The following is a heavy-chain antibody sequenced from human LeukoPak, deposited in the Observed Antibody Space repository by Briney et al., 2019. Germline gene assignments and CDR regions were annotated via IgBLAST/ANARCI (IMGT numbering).Heavy chain of an antibody. V-gene: IGHV3-21*01. D-gene: IGHD3-10*01. CDR2: ISSTGRYI. Sequence: GGSLRLSCAASGFSLTNYAVNWVRQAPGKGLEWVSSISSTGRYIYYADLVKGRFTISKDNARNSLYLHMNSLRAEDTAVYYCARDSPRNVRFGDPTAHFDYWGQGTLVTVSS. CDR1: GFSLTNYA. J-gene: IGHJ4*02. CDR3: ARDSPRNVRFGDPTAHFDY.